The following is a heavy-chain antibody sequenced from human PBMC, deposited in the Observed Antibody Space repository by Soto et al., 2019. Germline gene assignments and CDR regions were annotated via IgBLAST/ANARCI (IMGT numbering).Heavy chain of an antibody. J-gene: IGHJ5*02. Sequence: ASVKVSCKASGYTFTSYGISCVRQAPGQGLEWMGWISAYNGNTNYAQKLQGRVTMTTDTSTSTAYMELRSLRSDDTAVYYCARDMGSITIFGVVIGSFDPWGQGTLVTVSS. CDR1: GYTFTSYG. D-gene: IGHD3-3*01. CDR2: ISAYNGNT. CDR3: ARDMGSITIFGVVIGSFDP. V-gene: IGHV1-18*01.